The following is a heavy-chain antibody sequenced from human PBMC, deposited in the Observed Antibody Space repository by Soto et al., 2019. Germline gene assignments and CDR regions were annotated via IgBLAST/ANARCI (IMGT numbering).Heavy chain of an antibody. CDR1: GGTFSSYA. V-gene: IGHV1-8*02. CDR2: MNPNSGNT. D-gene: IGHD3-22*01. Sequence: QVQLVQSGAEVKKPGSSVKVSCKASGGTFSSYAISWVRQAPGQGLEWMGGMNPNSGNTGYAQKFQGRVTMTRNTSISTAYMELSSLRSEDTAVYYCASGLPGSSGLDYWGQGTLVTVSS. J-gene: IGHJ4*02. CDR3: ASGLPGSSGLDY.